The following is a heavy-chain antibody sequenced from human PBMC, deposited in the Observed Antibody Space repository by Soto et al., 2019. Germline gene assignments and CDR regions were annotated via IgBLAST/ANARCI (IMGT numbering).Heavy chain of an antibody. CDR2: ISGSGGST. CDR1: GFTFSSYA. CDR3: AKGGYSGSVGVGY. V-gene: IGHV3-23*01. J-gene: IGHJ4*02. Sequence: EVQLLESGGGLVQPGGSLRLSCAASGFTFSSYAISWVRQAPGKGLEWVSAISGSGGSTYYGDSVKGRFTISRDNSKNTLYLQMTSLRAEDTAVYYCAKGGYSGSVGVGYWGQGTLVTVSS. D-gene: IGHD1-26*01.